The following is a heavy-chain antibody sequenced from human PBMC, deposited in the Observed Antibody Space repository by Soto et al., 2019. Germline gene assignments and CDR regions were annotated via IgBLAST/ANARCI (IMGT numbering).Heavy chain of an antibody. CDR2: ISWSGGTT. CDR3: AKGNDYGDFPAQIDY. CDR1: GFKFDAYS. Sequence: PGGSLRLSCAASGFKFDAYSMHWVRQAPGKGPEWVSVISWSGGTTFYADSVKGRFTIFRDNSKNTLYLQMNSLRAEDTAVYYCAKGNDYGDFPAQIDYWGQGTLVTVSS. J-gene: IGHJ4*02. D-gene: IGHD4-17*01. V-gene: IGHV3-23*01.